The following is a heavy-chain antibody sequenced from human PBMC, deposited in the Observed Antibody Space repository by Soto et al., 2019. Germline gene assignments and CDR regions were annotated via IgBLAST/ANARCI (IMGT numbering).Heavy chain of an antibody. V-gene: IGHV1-18*04. J-gene: IGHJ6*02. CDR2: VSPYNGDT. D-gene: IGHD2-2*01. CDR1: GYTFTTYG. CDR3: AREVGHMDV. Sequence: SVKVSFKASGYTFTTYGINLVRHAPGQVLEWMGWVSPYNGDTTYAQKVQGRVTMTTDKSTRTAYLELRSLRSDDTAVYYCAREVGHMDVWGQGTTVTVSS.